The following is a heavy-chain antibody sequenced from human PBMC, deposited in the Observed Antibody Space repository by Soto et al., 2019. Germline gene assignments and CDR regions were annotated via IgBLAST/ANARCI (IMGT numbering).Heavy chain of an antibody. CDR2: MNPNSGNT. Sequence: ASVKVSCKASGGTFSSYTISWVRQATGQGLEWMGWMNPNSGNTGYAQKFQGRVTMTRNTSISTAYMELSSLRSEDTAVYYCARGNYDSSGYYYYWFDPWGQGTLVTVSS. CDR1: GGTFSSYT. V-gene: IGHV1-8*02. CDR3: ARGNYDSSGYYYYWFDP. J-gene: IGHJ5*02. D-gene: IGHD3-22*01.